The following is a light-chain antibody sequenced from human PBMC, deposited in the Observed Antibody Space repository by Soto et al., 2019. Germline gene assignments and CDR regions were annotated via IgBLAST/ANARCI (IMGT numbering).Light chain of an antibody. Sequence: DIVMTQSPLSLPVTPGEPASISCRSSQSLLHSDGYNYLDWYLQKPGQSPQLLIYLGSNRASGGPDRFSGSGSGTAFTLKISRVEAEDVGFYSCMQALQTPATFGKGTKVEIK. CDR1: QSLLHSDGYNY. J-gene: IGKJ1*01. CDR3: MQALQTPAT. CDR2: LGS. V-gene: IGKV2-28*01.